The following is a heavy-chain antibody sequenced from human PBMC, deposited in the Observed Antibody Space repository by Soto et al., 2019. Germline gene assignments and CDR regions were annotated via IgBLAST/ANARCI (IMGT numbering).Heavy chain of an antibody. CDR3: ARDRIMITFGGVIVTPTFDY. J-gene: IGHJ4*02. CDR1: GYTFTSYY. V-gene: IGHV1-46*01. CDR2: INPSGGST. D-gene: IGHD3-16*02. Sequence: QVQLVQSGAEVKKPGASVKVSCKASGYTFTSYYMHWVRQAPGQGLEWMGIINPSGGSTSYAQKFQGRVTMTRDTSTSTVDMELSSLRSEDTAVYYCARDRIMITFGGVIVTPTFDYWGQGTLVTVSS.